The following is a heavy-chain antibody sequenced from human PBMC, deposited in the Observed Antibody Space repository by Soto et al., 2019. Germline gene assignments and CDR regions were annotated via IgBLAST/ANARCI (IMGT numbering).Heavy chain of an antibody. J-gene: IGHJ6*02. Sequence: GGSLRLSCAASGFTFSSYAMSWVRQAPGKGLEWVSAISGSDRSTYYADSVKGRFTISRDKSKNTLYLQMNSLRAEDTAVYYCAKDQTTGTTFDYSYGMDVWGQGTTVTVSS. D-gene: IGHD1-1*01. CDR3: AKDQTTGTTFDYSYGMDV. CDR2: ISGSDRST. V-gene: IGHV3-23*01. CDR1: GFTFSSYA.